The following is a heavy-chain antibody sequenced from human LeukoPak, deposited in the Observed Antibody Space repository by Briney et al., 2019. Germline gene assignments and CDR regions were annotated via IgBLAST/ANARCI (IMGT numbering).Heavy chain of an antibody. D-gene: IGHD3-10*01. J-gene: IGHJ2*01. Sequence: PSGTLSLTCTVSGGSVSSGSYYWSWIRQPPGMRLEWIGYIYYSGSTNYNPSLKSRVTISVDTSKNQFSLKLSSVTAADTAVYYCARDGGRDGSGSYNWYFDLWGRGTLVTVSS. V-gene: IGHV4-61*01. CDR1: GGSVSSGSYY. CDR3: ARDGGRDGSGSYNWYFDL. CDR2: IYYSGST.